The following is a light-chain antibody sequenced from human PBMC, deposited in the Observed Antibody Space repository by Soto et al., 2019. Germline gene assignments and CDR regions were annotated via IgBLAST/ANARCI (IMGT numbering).Light chain of an antibody. CDR2: DDS. CDR1: NIGTRT. J-gene: IGLJ1*01. CDR3: QVCDSSSDHYV. V-gene: IGLV3-21*02. Sequence: SYELTQPPSESVAPGQTARITCGGNNIGTRTVHWYQQKPGQAPVLVVHDDSDRPSGIPERFSGFNSGNTASLTITRVEAGDEADYFCQVCDSSSDHYVFGTGTNVTVL.